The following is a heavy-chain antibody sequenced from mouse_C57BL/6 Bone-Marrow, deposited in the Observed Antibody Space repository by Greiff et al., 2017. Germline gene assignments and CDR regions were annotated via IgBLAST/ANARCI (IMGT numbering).Heavy chain of an antibody. V-gene: IGHV1-26*01. CDR1: GYTFTDYY. CDR2: INPNNGGT. D-gene: IGHD1-1*01. CDR3: ASSYYYGSSPHWYFDV. J-gene: IGHJ1*03. Sequence: EVQLQQSGPELVKPGASVKISCKASGYTFTDYYMNWVKQSHGKSLEWIGDINPNNGGTSYNQKFKGKATLTVDKSSSTAYMELRSLTSEDSAVYYCASSYYYGSSPHWYFDVWGTGTTVTVSS.